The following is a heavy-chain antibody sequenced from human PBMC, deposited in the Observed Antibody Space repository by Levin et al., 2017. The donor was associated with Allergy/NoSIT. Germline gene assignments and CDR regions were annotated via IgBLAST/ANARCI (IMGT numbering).Heavy chain of an antibody. CDR3: GREEWGYFDY. CDR2: IYWDDDK. D-gene: IGHD7-27*01. CDR1: GFSLTTNRMA. V-gene: IGHV2-5*02. J-gene: IGHJ4*02. Sequence: SGPTLVKPTQTLTLTCTFSGFSLTTNRMAVGWIRQPPGKALEWLALIYWDDDKRYSPSLKSRRSITTDTSKNQVVLTITNMDPVDKATYFCGREEWGYFDYWGQGTLVTVSS.